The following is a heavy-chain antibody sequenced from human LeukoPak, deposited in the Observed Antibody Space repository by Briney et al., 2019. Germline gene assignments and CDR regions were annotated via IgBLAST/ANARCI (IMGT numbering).Heavy chain of an antibody. CDR3: VSFYETY. CDR2: IYSGGST. D-gene: IGHD2/OR15-2a*01. CDR1: GFTVSSNY. J-gene: IGHJ4*02. Sequence: GGSLRLSCAASGFTVSSNYMSWVRQAPGKGLEWVSVIYSGGSTYYADSVKGRFTISKDNAKNTVYLQMNSLRAEDTAVYYCVSFYETYWGRGTLVTVSS. V-gene: IGHV3-53*01.